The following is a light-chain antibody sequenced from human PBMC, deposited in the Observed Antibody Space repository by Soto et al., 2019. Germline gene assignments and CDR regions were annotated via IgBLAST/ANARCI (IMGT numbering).Light chain of an antibody. V-gene: IGKV1D-13*01. Sequence: ALQLTQTPSSLTASVGDRVTITCRASQGISSALAWYQQKPGKAPKLLIYDASSLESGVPSRFSGSGSGTDFTLTISSLQPEDFATYYCQQINNYPQGYTFGQGTKLEIK. CDR3: QQINNYPQGYT. J-gene: IGKJ2*01. CDR1: QGISSA. CDR2: DAS.